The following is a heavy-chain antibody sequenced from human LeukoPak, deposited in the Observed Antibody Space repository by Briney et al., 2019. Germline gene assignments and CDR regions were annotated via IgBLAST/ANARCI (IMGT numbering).Heavy chain of an antibody. CDR3: AMTFASGSYYQCFDY. CDR2: INSAGRNT. V-gene: IGHV3-74*01. D-gene: IGHD3-10*01. CDR1: GLTFSSSW. Sequence: GGSLRLSCAASGLTFSSSWMHWVGQAPGKGPVWVSSINSAGRNTTYADSVKGRFTVSSDNAKITLFLQMNSLRAEDTAVYFCAMTFASGSYYQCFDYWGQGTLVTVSS. J-gene: IGHJ4*02.